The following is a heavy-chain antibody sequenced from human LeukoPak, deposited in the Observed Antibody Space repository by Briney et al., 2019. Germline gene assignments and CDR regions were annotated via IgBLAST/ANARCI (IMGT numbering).Heavy chain of an antibody. CDR3: ASGPYPTAGTDHQFDY. CDR1: GASISSYY. Sequence: SETLSLTCTVPGASISSYYWSWIRQPPGKGLEWIGYISYSGSTNYNPSLKSRVTISVDTSKNQFSLKLSSVTAADTAVYYCASGPYPTAGTDHQFDYWGQGTLVTVSS. CDR2: ISYSGST. J-gene: IGHJ4*02. V-gene: IGHV4-59*01. D-gene: IGHD6-13*01.